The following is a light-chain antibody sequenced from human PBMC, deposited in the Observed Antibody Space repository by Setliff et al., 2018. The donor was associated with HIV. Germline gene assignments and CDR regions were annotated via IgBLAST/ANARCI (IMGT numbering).Light chain of an antibody. V-gene: IGLV2-14*01. CDR3: SSYASSNTLP. CDR1: SSDVGGYSY. J-gene: IGLJ1*01. Sequence: QSVLTQPASVSGSPGQPITISCTGTSSDVGGYSYVSWYQQHPGKAPKLIIYEVRNRPSGVSNRFSGSKSGNTASLTISGLQAEDEADYYCSSYASSNTLPFGTGTKVTVL. CDR2: EVR.